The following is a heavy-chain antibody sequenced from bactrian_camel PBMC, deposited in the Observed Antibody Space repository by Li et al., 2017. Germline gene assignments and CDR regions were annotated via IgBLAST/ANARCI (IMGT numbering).Heavy chain of an antibody. V-gene: IGHV3S25*01. D-gene: IGHD2*01. Sequence: QLVESGGGSVQPGGSLTLSCAASGFTFSSYWMYWVRQAPGKGLEWVSTINSGDGITYYADSVKGRFTISRDNAENTVYLQMNSLKPEDTAVYYCVSGGNLYLAFDYWGQGTQVTVS. J-gene: IGHJ6*01. CDR2: INSGDGIT. CDR3: VSGGNLYLAFDY. CDR1: GFTFSSYW.